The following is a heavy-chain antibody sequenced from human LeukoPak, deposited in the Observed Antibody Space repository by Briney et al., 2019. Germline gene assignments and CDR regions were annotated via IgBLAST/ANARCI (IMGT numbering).Heavy chain of an antibody. CDR3: ARQYFGSGSYYNWFDP. CDR2: IYYSGNT. J-gene: IGHJ5*02. CDR1: GGSISSYY. D-gene: IGHD3-10*01. Sequence: SETLSLTCTVSGGSISSYYWGWIRQPPGKGLEWIGSIYYSGNTYFNPSLKSRVAMSLDTSKNLLSLKLSSVTAADTAVYYCARQYFGSGSYYNWFDPWGQGTLVTVSS. V-gene: IGHV4-39*01.